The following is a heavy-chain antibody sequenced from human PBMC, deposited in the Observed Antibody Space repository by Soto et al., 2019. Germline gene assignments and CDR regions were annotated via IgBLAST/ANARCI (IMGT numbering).Heavy chain of an antibody. D-gene: IGHD3-9*01. CDR2: INPYNGHT. CDR1: GYTFTSYG. J-gene: IGHJ4*02. V-gene: IGHV1-18*01. Sequence: ASVKVSCKASGYTFTSYGISWVRQAPGQGLEWMGWINPYNGHTNHAQEFQDRVTMTTDTSTTTAYMELRGLRSDDTAVYYCARARRWVLTGYWEFDYWGQGPLVTVSS. CDR3: ARARRWVLTGYWEFDY.